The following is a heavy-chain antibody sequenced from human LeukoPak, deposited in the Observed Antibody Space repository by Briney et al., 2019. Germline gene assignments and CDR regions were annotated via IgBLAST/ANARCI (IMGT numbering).Heavy chain of an antibody. CDR2: INHSGST. J-gene: IGHJ6*01. D-gene: IGHD2-21*01. CDR3: ARVMVVGITVYGMDV. Sequence: SETLSLTCAVYGGSFSGYYWSWIRQPPGKGLEWIGEINHSGSTNYNPSLKSRVTMSVDTSKNQFSLKLSSVTAADTAVYYCARVMVVGITVYGMDVWGQGTTVTVSS. CDR1: GGSFSGYY. V-gene: IGHV4-34*01.